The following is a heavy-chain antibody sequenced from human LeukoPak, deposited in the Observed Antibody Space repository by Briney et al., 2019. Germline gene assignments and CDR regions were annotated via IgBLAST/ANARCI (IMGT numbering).Heavy chain of an antibody. D-gene: IGHD1-26*01. CDR2: MYYSGTT. V-gene: IGHV4-39*01. J-gene: IGHJ4*02. Sequence: SESLSLTCTVSGGSISSSSYYWGWIRQPPGKGLEWIGSMYYSGTTYYNPSLTSRLTISVDTSKNQVSLKLTSVTAADTAVYYCATRGMKYGRLDYWGQGTLVTVSS. CDR1: GGSISSSSYY. CDR3: ATRGMKYGRLDY.